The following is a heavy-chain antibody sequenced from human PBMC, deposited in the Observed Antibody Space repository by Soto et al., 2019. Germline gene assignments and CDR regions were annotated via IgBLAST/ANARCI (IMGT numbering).Heavy chain of an antibody. D-gene: IGHD3-10*02. V-gene: IGHV1-3*01. Sequence: ASVKVSCKASGYTFTGYYMHWVRQAPGQGLEWLGWINPGSGNTYYSEKFEGRVTFTRDTAATTVNMELSSLTSEDTAIYYCGRDQSGIGYYVDWFDPWGQGTLVTVSS. CDR3: GRDQSGIGYYVDWFDP. CDR1: GYTFTGYY. J-gene: IGHJ5*02. CDR2: INPGSGNT.